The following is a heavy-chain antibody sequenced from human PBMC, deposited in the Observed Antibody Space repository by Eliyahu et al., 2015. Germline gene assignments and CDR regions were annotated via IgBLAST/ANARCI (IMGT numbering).Heavy chain of an antibody. J-gene: IGHJ4*02. V-gene: IGHV3-21*01. CDR2: ISSSSSYI. Sequence: SPVKRXEWXSSISSSSSYIYYADSVKGRFTISRDNAKNSLYLQMNSLRAEDTAVYYCARESRFPYDYIWGSYRYTGDFDYWGQGTLVTVFS. CDR3: ARESRFPYDYIWGSYRYTGDFDY. D-gene: IGHD3-16*02.